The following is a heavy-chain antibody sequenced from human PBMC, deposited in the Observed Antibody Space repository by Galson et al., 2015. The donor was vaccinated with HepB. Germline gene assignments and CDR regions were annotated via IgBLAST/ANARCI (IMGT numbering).Heavy chain of an antibody. V-gene: IGHV4-39*01. CDR2: IYYSGNT. Sequence: ETLSLTCTVSGVSISNNNFYWGWIRQPPGKGLECIGNIYYSGNTYYNPSLKSRVTMSVEPSKNQFSLRLTSVTAADTAVYYCARLGFLGFFDSLPTWFDPWGQGTLVTVSS. D-gene: IGHD3-3*01. CDR3: ARLGFLGFFDSLPTWFDP. J-gene: IGHJ5*02. CDR1: GVSISNNNFY.